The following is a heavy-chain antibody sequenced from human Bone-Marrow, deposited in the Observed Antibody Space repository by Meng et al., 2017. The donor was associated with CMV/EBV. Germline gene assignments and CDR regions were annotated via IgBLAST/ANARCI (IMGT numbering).Heavy chain of an antibody. J-gene: IGHJ4*02. CDR1: GFTFSSYD. D-gene: IGHD3-22*01. V-gene: IGHV3-13*01. Sequence: GESLKISCAASGFTFSSYDMHWVRQATGKGLEWVSAIGTAGDTYYPGSVKGRFTISRENAKNTLYLQKNSLRAGDTAVYYCARAGLEYYDSTYDYWGQGTLVTFSS. CDR2: IGTAGDT. CDR3: ARAGLEYYDSTYDY.